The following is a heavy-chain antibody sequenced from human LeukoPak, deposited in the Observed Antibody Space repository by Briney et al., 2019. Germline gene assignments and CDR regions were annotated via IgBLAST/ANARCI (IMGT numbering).Heavy chain of an antibody. D-gene: IGHD5-18*01. V-gene: IGHV1-69*13. CDR2: IVPILGTA. J-gene: IGHJ4*02. Sequence: ASVKVSCKAPGGSFGRYAVSWVRQAPGQGLEWMGGIVPILGTANYAQKFQGRVTITADDSTGTAYMELTSLRSADTAVYYCARSQGYSYGSSYWGQGTLVTVSS. CDR3: ARSQGYSYGSSY. CDR1: GGSFGRYA.